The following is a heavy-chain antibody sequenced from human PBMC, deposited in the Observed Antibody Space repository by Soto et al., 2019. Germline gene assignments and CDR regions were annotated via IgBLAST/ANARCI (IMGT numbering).Heavy chain of an antibody. J-gene: IGHJ5*02. CDR2: ISYSGST. V-gene: IGHV4-34*09. Sequence: PSETLALTCAVYGGSFSGYYWNWIRQHPGKGLEWIGDISYSGSTYYNPSLKSRVTISVDTSKNQFSLKLSSVTAADTAVYYCARAAGPHDHWGQGTLVTVSS. CDR1: GGSFSGYY. CDR3: ARAAGPHDH.